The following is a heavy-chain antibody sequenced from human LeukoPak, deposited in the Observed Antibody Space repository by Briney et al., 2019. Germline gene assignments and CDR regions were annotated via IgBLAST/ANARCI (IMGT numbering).Heavy chain of an antibody. CDR3: TTETLVGATTNFD. Sequence: ETLSLTCTVSGGSISSYYWSWVRQAPGKGLEWVGRIKSKADGGTTDYAAPVKGRFTISRDDSKNTLYLQMDSLKTEDTAVYYCTTETLVGATTNFDWGQGTLVTVSS. J-gene: IGHJ4*02. CDR2: IKSKADGGTT. D-gene: IGHD1-26*01. CDR1: GGSISSYY. V-gene: IGHV3-15*01.